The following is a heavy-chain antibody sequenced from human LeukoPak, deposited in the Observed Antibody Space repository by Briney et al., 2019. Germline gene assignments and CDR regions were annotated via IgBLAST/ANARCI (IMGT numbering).Heavy chain of an antibody. Sequence: GXXRLSXAASGFTFSSYWMHWVRQAPGKGLVWVSRINCDCSCTISAHSVHRRFTISTDNAKNTLYLQMNSLRAEDTAVYYCELIYYPPRDAFDIWGQGTMVTVSS. CDR3: ELIYYPPRDAFDI. D-gene: IGHD1-26*01. CDR2: INCDCSCT. V-gene: IGHV3-74*01. J-gene: IGHJ3*02. CDR1: GFTFSSYW.